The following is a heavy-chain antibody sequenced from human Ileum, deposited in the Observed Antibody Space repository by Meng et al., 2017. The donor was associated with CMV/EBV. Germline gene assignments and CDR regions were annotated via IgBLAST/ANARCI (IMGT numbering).Heavy chain of an antibody. D-gene: IGHD6-19*01. CDR1: GFIFSSYW. J-gene: IGHJ5*02. CDR2: IYAGGST. Sequence: GESLKISCAASGFIFSSYWMSWVRQAPGKGLEWVSVIYAGGSTYYADSVKGRFTISRDNSKNTVYLQMNSLRAEDTALYYCVRDRSGWLVWFDPWGQGTLVTVSS. CDR3: VRDRSGWLVWFDP. V-gene: IGHV3-53*01.